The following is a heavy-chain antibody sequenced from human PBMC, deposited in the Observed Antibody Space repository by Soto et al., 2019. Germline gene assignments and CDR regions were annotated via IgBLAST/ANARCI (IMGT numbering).Heavy chain of an antibody. CDR1: GYTFTSYA. CDR2: INAGNGNT. Sequence: ASVKVSCKASGYTFTSYAMHWVRQAPGQKLEWMGWINAGNGNTKYSQKFQGRVTITRDTSASTAYMELSSLRSEDTAVYYCASGVTTETWDFDYWGQGTLVTVSS. J-gene: IGHJ4*02. D-gene: IGHD4-17*01. V-gene: IGHV1-3*01. CDR3: ASGVTTETWDFDY.